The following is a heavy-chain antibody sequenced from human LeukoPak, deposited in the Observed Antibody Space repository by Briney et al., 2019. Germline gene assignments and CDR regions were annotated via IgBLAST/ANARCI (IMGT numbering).Heavy chain of an antibody. Sequence: GGSLRLSCAASGFTFSSYGMHWVRQAPGKGLEWVAYIKHDGSAKNYVDSVKGRFTISRDNAKNSLYLQMSSLRAEDTAMYYCARDYFKDYWGQGTLVTVSS. V-gene: IGHV3-7*01. CDR3: ARDYFKDY. D-gene: IGHD2/OR15-2a*01. CDR1: GFTFSSYG. J-gene: IGHJ4*02. CDR2: IKHDGSAK.